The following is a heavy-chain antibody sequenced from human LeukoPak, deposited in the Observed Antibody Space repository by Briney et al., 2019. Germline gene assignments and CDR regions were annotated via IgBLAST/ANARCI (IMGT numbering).Heavy chain of an antibody. D-gene: IGHD2-21*01. CDR3: ARHIPFDC. J-gene: IGHJ4*02. V-gene: IGHV3-48*01. CDR2: IGAAGSTI. Sequence: GGSLRLSCAASGFTFSSYSMNWVRQAPGKGLEWVSYIGAAGSTIYYADSVKGRFTISRDNAKNSLYLQMDSLRAEDTAVYYCARHIPFDCWGQGTLVTVSS. CDR1: GFTFSSYS.